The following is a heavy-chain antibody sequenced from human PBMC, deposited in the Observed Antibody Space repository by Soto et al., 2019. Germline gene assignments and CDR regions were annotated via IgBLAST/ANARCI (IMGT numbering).Heavy chain of an antibody. V-gene: IGHV5-51*01. D-gene: IGHD2-15*01. CDR1: GYSFTSYW. Sequence: GESLKISCKGSGYSFTSYWIGWVRQMPGKGLEWMGIIYPGDSDTRYSPSFQGQVTISADKSISTAYLQWSSLKASDTAMYYCARHGPDVLGYCSGGSCAGWFDPWGQGTLVTVSS. J-gene: IGHJ5*02. CDR3: ARHGPDVLGYCSGGSCAGWFDP. CDR2: IYPGDSDT.